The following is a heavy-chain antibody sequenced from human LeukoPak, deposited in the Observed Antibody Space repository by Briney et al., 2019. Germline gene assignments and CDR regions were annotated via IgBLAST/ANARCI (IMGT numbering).Heavy chain of an antibody. V-gene: IGHV4-39*01. D-gene: IGHD1-26*01. Sequence: PETLSLTCTVSGGSLSSSSYYCGWIRQPPGKGLEWIGSIYYSVRTYYNPSLKSRVPISVDRSNNQVSLTLRSLKAAEQALYFCARHSGGSYYFKFWGQGTLVSVST. J-gene: IGHJ4*02. CDR2: IYYSVRT. CDR1: GGSLSSSSYY. CDR3: ARHSGGSYYFKF.